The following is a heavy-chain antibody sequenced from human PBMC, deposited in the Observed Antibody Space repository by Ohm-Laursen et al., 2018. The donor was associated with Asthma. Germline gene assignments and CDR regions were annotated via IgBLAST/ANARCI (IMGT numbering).Heavy chain of an antibody. CDR1: GFTFSSYS. V-gene: IGHV3-30*18. CDR2: ISSDGGTI. D-gene: IGHD4-11*01. J-gene: IGHJ4*02. CDR3: AKPTTVSASLYLDF. Sequence: SLRLSCAASGFTFSSYSIHWVRQAPGKGLEWVAVISSDGGTIFYGDSVRGRFTISRDNSVNTVYLQMNSLRPDDTAVYFCAKPTTVSASLYLDFWGQGTLATVSS.